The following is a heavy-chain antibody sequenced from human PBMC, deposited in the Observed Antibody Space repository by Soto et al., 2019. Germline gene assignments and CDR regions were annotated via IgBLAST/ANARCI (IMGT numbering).Heavy chain of an antibody. J-gene: IGHJ6*02. D-gene: IGHD3-10*01. CDR1: GFTFSDYY. CDR2: ISSSVSTV. CDR3: VRVGGYGSGSLYHYYGMDV. V-gene: IGHV3-11*01. Sequence: QVQLVESGGGLVKPGGSLRLSCAASGFTFSDYYMSWIRQAPGKGLEWVSYISSSVSTVYYADSVKGRFTISRDNAKNXLXXQMNSLSAEDTAVYYCVRVGGYGSGSLYHYYGMDVWGQGTTVTVSS.